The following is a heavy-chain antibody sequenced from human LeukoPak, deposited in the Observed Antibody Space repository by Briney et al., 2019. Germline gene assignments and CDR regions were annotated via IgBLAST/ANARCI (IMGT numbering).Heavy chain of an antibody. CDR1: GFTFGSYW. J-gene: IGHJ4*02. CDR3: AREVGLNPDY. CDR2: IKQDGSEK. Sequence: GGSLRLSCAASGFTFGSYWMSWVRQAPGKGLEWVANIKQDGSEKYYVDSVKGRFTISRDNAKNSLYLQMNSLRAEDTAVYYCAREVGLNPDYWGQGTLVTVSS. V-gene: IGHV3-7*01. D-gene: IGHD3-10*01.